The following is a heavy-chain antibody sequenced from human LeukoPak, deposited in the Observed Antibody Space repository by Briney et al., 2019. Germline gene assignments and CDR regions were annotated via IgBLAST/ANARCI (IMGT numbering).Heavy chain of an antibody. CDR1: GFTFSGNS. Sequence: GGSLRLSCAASGFTFSGNSMSWVRQAPRKGREWVSDISSSGSTIYYADSVKGRFTISRDNAKNSLYLQMNSLRAEDTAVYYCARDQASTSWGQGTLVTVSS. J-gene: IGHJ4*02. CDR2: ISSSGSTI. V-gene: IGHV3-48*04. CDR3: ARDQASTS.